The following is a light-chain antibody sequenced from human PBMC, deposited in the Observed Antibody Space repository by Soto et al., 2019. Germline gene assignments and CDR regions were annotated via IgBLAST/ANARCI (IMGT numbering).Light chain of an antibody. J-gene: IGKJ5*01. CDR2: DAV. CDR1: QSVTGTN. CDR3: QQYGSSSIT. V-gene: IGKV3-20*01. Sequence: EIVLTQSPGTLSLSPGEGATLSCRASQSVTGTNLAWYQQRAGQAPRLLIYDAVRRATGIPDRFSGSGSGTDFTLTISRLEPEDFAVYYCQQYGSSSITFGQGTRLEIK.